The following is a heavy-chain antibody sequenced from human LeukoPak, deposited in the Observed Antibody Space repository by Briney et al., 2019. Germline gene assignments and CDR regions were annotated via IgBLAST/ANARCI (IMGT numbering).Heavy chain of an antibody. J-gene: IGHJ4*02. CDR3: ARRPKVYGSGSYGAVFDY. CDR1: GGSFSGYY. V-gene: IGHV4-34*01. CDR2: INHSGST. Sequence: SETLSLTCAVYGGSFSGYYWSWIRQPPGKGLEWIGEINHSGSTNCNPSLKSRVTISVDTSKNQFSLKLSSVTAADTAVYYCARRPKVYGSGSYGAVFDYWGQGTLVTVSS. D-gene: IGHD3-10*01.